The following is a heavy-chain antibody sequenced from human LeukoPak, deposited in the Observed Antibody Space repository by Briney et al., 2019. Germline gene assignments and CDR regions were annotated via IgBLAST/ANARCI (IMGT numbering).Heavy chain of an antibody. J-gene: IGHJ5*02. CDR3: ARQGGYYDSSGYYLNWFGP. V-gene: IGHV4-39*07. CDR1: GGSISTNTYY. D-gene: IGHD3-22*01. CDR2: IYYTGSI. Sequence: SETLSLTCTVSGGSISTNTYYWGWVRQPPGKGLEWIGSIYYTGSIYYNPSLKSRVTISLDTSKNRFSLKLTSVAAADTAVYYCARQGGYYDSSGYYLNWFGPWGQGTLVTVSS.